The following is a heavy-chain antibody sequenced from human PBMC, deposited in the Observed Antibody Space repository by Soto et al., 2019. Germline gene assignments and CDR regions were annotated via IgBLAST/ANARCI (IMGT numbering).Heavy chain of an antibody. V-gene: IGHV3-74*01. CDR1: GFTFSSSW. CDR3: ARVAVASRGIDY. J-gene: IGHJ4*02. CDR2: VIGDGSGA. D-gene: IGHD6-19*01. Sequence: EVQLVESRGGLVQPGGSLRLSCVASGFTFSSSWMHWVRQAPGKGLVWLSRVIGDGSGADYADFVKGRFTISRDNAKNTVYLQMDSLGAEDTAVYYCARVAVASRGIDYWGQGTLVTVSS.